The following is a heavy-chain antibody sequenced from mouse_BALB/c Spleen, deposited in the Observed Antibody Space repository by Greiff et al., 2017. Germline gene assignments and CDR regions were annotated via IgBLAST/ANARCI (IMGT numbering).Heavy chain of an antibody. CDR2: IWTGGGT. Sequence: VQLVESGPGLVAPSQSLSITCTVSGFSLTSYDISWIRQPPGKGLEWLGVIWTGGGTNYNSAFMSRLSISKDNSKSQVFLKMNSLQTDDTAIYYCVRDYGSSYEGGGFDYWGQGTTLTVSS. D-gene: IGHD1-1*01. J-gene: IGHJ2*01. V-gene: IGHV2-9-2*01. CDR3: VRDYGSSYEGGGFDY. CDR1: GFSLTSYD.